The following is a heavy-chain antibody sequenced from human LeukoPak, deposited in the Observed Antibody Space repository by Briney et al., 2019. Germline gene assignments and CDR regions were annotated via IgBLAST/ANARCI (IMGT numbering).Heavy chain of an antibody. D-gene: IGHD1-26*01. CDR2: IYASGKT. V-gene: IGHV4-61*02. CDR1: GDSINRGRYY. J-gene: IGHJ4*02. Sequence: SETLSLTCTVSGDSINRGRYYWSWVRQPAGKELEWIGRIYASGKTDYNPYTPSLKSRVAMSLDTSKNQVSLYLTSVTAADTAMYFCARSFSEKFYFESWGQGTLVTVSS. CDR3: ARSFSEKFYFES.